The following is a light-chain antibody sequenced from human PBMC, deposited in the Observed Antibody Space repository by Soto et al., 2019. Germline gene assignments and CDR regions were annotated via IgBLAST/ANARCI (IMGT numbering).Light chain of an antibody. Sequence: IVLTQSPATLSLSPGEGATLSCRASQSIFSPYLAWYQQIPGQAPRLLIYSTSTRATGVPDRFSGSGSGTDFTLTIRRLEPGAFAVYYCQHFGNSQYTFGQGTKLEIK. CDR3: QHFGNSQYT. J-gene: IGKJ2*01. CDR1: QSIFSPY. V-gene: IGKV3-20*01. CDR2: STS.